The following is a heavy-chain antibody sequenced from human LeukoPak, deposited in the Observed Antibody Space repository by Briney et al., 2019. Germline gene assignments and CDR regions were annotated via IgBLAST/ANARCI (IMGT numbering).Heavy chain of an antibody. J-gene: IGHJ4*02. CDR3: ASIWFGELLRHFDY. CDR1: GFTFSSYSMN. D-gene: IGHD3-10*01. CDR2: IYYSGST. Sequence: PGGSLRLSCAASGFTFSSYSMNWVRQAPGKGLEWIGSIYYSGSTYYNPSLKSRVTISVDTSKNQFSLKLSPVTAADTAVYYCASIWFGELLRHFDYWGQGTLVTVSS. V-gene: IGHV4-59*05.